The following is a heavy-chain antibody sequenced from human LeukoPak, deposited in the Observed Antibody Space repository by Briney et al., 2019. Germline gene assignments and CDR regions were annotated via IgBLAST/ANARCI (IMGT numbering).Heavy chain of an antibody. CDR2: THYSGSS. Sequence: SETLSLTCSVSGDSVSSFYWNWIRQSPGRGLEWIGNTHYSGSSIYNPSLRSRVTMSIDTSKKQFFLKLTSVTAADTAVYYCVLAPNSNWFDFWGQGTLVTVSS. J-gene: IGHJ4*02. D-gene: IGHD2-15*01. V-gene: IGHV4-59*08. CDR1: GDSVSSFY. CDR3: VLAPNSNWFDF.